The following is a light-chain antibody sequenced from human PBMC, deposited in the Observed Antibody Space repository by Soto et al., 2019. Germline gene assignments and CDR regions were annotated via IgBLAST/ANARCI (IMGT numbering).Light chain of an antibody. Sequence: QSVLTQPASVSGSPGQSITISCTGASSDVGGHNSVSWYRHDPGKAPKLMIYDVSNRPSGVSDCFSGSKSGNTASLTISGLQIEDEADYYCSSFTSSVTYVFGTGTNVTVL. V-gene: IGLV2-14*01. J-gene: IGLJ1*01. CDR3: SSFTSSVTYV. CDR1: SSDVGGHNS. CDR2: DVS.